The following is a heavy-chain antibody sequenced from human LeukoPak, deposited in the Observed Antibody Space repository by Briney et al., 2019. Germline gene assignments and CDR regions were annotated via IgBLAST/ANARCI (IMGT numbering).Heavy chain of an antibody. Sequence: ASVKVSCKASVGTFSSYAISWVRQAPGQGLEWMGRIIPILGIANYAQKFQGRVTITADKSTSTAYMELSSLRSEDTAVYYCARAAASYYYDSSGYYLDYWGQGTLVTVSS. D-gene: IGHD3-22*01. V-gene: IGHV1-69*04. CDR2: IIPILGIA. J-gene: IGHJ4*02. CDR1: VGTFSSYA. CDR3: ARAAASYYYDSSGYYLDY.